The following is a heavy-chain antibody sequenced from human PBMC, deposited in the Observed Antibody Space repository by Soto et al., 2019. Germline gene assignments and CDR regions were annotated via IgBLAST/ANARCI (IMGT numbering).Heavy chain of an antibody. CDR2: ISRSSTGI. J-gene: IGHJ6*02. V-gene: IGHV3-48*02. D-gene: IGHD6-19*01. CDR3: ARAGTWGLDV. Sequence: EVQLVESGGGLVQPGGSLRLSCAASGFTFSLYSMSWVRQAPGKGLEWVSYISRSSTGIHYADSVKGRFTISRDDATNSMHLHMNSLRDGDTAVYYWARAGTWGLDVWGQGTTVSISS. CDR1: GFTFSLYS.